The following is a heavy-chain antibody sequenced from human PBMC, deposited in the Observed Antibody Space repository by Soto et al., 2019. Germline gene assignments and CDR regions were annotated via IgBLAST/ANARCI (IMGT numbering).Heavy chain of an antibody. CDR1: GGSISSSSYY. CDR3: ARIYYDSVFDY. CDR2: IYYSGST. Sequence: PSETLSLTCTVPGGSISSSSYYWGWIRQPPGKGLEWIGSIYYSGSTYYNPSLKSRVTISVDTSKNQFSLKLSSVTAADTAVYYCARIYYDSVFDYWGQGTLVTVSS. J-gene: IGHJ4*02. V-gene: IGHV4-39*01. D-gene: IGHD3-22*01.